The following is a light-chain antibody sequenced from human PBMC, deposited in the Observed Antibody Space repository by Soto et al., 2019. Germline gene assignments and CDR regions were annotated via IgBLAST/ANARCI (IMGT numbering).Light chain of an antibody. CDR1: SSNIGAGYD. J-gene: IGLJ2*01. CDR3: QSYDSSLSGYVV. CDR2: GNS. Sequence: QSVLTPRPSVSGAPGQRVTISCTGSSSNIGAGYDVHWYQQLPGTAPKLLIYGNSNRPSGVPDRFSGSKSGTSASLAITGLQAEDEAEYYCQSYDSSLSGYVVFGGGTKLTVL. V-gene: IGLV1-40*01.